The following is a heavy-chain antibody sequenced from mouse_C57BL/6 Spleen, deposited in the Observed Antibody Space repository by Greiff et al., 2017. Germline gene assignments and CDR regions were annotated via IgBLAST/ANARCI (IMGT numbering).Heavy chain of an antibody. J-gene: IGHJ2*01. D-gene: IGHD1-1*01. Sequence: EVKLMESGPGLVKPSQSLSLTCSVTGYSITSGYYWNWIRQFPGNKLEWMGYISYDGSNNYNPSLTNRISITRDTSKYQFFLKLNSVTTEDTATYYCANNLLLRYCDDWGQGTTLTVSS. CDR1: GYSITSGYY. CDR3: ANNLLLRYCDD. V-gene: IGHV3-6*01. CDR2: ISYDGSN.